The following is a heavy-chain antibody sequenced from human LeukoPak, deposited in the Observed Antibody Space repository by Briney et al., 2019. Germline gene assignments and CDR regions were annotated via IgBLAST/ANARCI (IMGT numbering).Heavy chain of an antibody. CDR3: ARSNGYYTPLFDY. CDR1: GGSFSGYY. CDR2: INHSGST. D-gene: IGHD3-22*01. V-gene: IGHV4-34*01. J-gene: IGHJ4*02. Sequence: SETLSLTCAVYGGSFSGYYWSWIRQPPGKGLEWIGEINHSGSTNYNPSLKSRVTISVDTSKNQFSLKLSSVTAADTAVYYCARSNGYYTPLFDYWGQGTLVTVSS.